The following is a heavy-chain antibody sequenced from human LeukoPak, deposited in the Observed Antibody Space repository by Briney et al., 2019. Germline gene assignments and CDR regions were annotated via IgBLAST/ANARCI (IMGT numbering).Heavy chain of an antibody. Sequence: SETLSLTCTVSGGSISSYYWSWIRQPPGKGLEWIGYIYYSGSTNYNPSLKSRVTISVDTSKNQFSLKLSSVTAADTAVYYCARGRPPRSVAGYFDYWGQGTLVTVSS. D-gene: IGHD6-19*01. CDR2: IYYSGST. CDR1: GGSISSYY. J-gene: IGHJ4*02. V-gene: IGHV4-59*01. CDR3: ARGRPPRSVAGYFDY.